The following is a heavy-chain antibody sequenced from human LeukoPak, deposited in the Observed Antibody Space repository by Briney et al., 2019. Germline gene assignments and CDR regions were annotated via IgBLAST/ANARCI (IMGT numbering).Heavy chain of an antibody. V-gene: IGHV4-59*08. Sequence: SETLSLTCTVSGGSISSYYWSWIRQPPGKGLEWIGYIYYSGSTNYNPSLKSRVTISVDTSKDQFSLKLSSVTAADTAVYYCARDRDGYNDYWGQGTLVTVSS. J-gene: IGHJ4*02. CDR3: ARDRDGYNDY. CDR1: GGSISSYY. CDR2: IYYSGST. D-gene: IGHD5-24*01.